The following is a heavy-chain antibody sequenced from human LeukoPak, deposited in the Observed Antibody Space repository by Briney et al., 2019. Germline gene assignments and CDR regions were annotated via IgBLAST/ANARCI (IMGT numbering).Heavy chain of an antibody. D-gene: IGHD5-18*01. CDR2: ISYDGSNR. J-gene: IGHJ4*02. Sequence: PGRSLRLSCAVSGFTFSSYGMHWVRQAPGKGLEWVAVISYDGSNRYYADSVKGRFTISRDTSKNTLYLQMNSLRTEDTAVYYCVKDPRRKGLVGYGYGPIDYWGQGTLVTVSS. CDR3: VKDPRRKGLVGYGYGPIDY. CDR1: GFTFSSYG. V-gene: IGHV3-30*18.